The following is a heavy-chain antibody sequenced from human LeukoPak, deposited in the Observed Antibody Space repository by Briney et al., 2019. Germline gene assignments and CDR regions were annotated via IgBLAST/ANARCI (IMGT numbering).Heavy chain of an antibody. CDR1: GLTFSTYD. CDR2: IWSDGSNK. Sequence: GGSLRLSCAASGLTFSTYDMHWVRQAPGKGLEWVAVIWSDGSNKYYTDSVKGRFTISRDNPKNTLYLQMNSLRVEDTAVYHCARGLDLGYFQRWGQGTLVTVSS. D-gene: IGHD4-17*01. J-gene: IGHJ1*01. V-gene: IGHV3-33*01. CDR3: ARGLDLGYFQR.